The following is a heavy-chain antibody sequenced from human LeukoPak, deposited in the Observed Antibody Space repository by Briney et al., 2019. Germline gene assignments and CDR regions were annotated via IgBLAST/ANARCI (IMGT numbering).Heavy chain of an antibody. V-gene: IGHV1-24*01. D-gene: IGHD1-7*01. CDR1: GYTLTELS. J-gene: IGHJ4*02. Sequence: ASVKVSCKVSGYTLTELSMHWVRQAPGKGLEWMGGFDPEDGETIYAQKFQGRVTMTEDTSTDTAYMELSSLRSEDTAVYYCATHSIAPTNNWNYGARWGQGTLVTVSS. CDR3: ATHSIAPTNNWNYGAR. CDR2: FDPEDGET.